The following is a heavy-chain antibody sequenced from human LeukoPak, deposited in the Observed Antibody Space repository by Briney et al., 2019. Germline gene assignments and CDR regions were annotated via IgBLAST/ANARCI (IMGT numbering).Heavy chain of an antibody. J-gene: IGHJ3*02. CDR1: GFTFSSCE. D-gene: IGHD3-10*01. Sequence: PGGSLRLSCTASGFTFSSCEMNWVRQAPGKGLEWISYIRGRGSTIYYADSVKGRFTISRDNAKSSLYLQMNSLRAEDTAVYYCASYIRAPFDIWGQGTMVTVSS. V-gene: IGHV3-48*03. CDR3: ASYIRAPFDI. CDR2: IRGRGSTI.